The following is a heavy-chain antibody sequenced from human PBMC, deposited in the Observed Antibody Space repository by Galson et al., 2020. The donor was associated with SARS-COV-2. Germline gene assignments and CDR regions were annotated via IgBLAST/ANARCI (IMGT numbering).Heavy chain of an antibody. CDR3: ARGGDTGSQDY. CDR1: GYTFTDYH. V-gene: IGHV1-2*02. D-gene: IGHD1-26*01. Sequence: GESLKISCMASGYTFTDYHLHWVRQAPGQGLEFMAWINPKSGATTYAQKFQGRVTMTRDTSISTTYLELSRLTSDDTAVYFCARGGDTGSQDYWGQGTLVTVSS. J-gene: IGHJ4*02. CDR2: INPKSGAT.